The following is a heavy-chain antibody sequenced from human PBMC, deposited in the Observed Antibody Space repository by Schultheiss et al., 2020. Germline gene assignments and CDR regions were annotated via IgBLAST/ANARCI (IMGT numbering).Heavy chain of an antibody. Sequence: SQTLSLTCTVSGGSISSHYWSWIRQPPGKGLEWIGYIYESGSTNYNPSLKSRVTISVDKSKNQFSLKLSSVTAADTAVYYCARDGSGYSSGWYFDYWGQGTLVTVSS. CDR1: GGSISSHY. V-gene: IGHV4-59*11. J-gene: IGHJ4*02. CDR3: ARDGSGYSSGWYFDY. CDR2: IYESGST. D-gene: IGHD6-19*01.